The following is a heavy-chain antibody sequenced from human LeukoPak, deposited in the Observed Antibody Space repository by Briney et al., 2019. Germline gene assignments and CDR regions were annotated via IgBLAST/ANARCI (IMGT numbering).Heavy chain of an antibody. CDR3: ARRLRDYYDSSGTPFDI. J-gene: IGHJ3*02. Sequence: ASVKVSCKASGYTFTGYYMHWVRQAPGQGLEWMGWINPNSGGTNYAQKFQGRVTMTRDTSISTAYMELSSLRSEDTAVYYCARRLRDYYDSSGTPFDIWGQGTMVTVSS. CDR1: GYTFTGYY. CDR2: INPNSGGT. V-gene: IGHV1-2*02. D-gene: IGHD3-22*01.